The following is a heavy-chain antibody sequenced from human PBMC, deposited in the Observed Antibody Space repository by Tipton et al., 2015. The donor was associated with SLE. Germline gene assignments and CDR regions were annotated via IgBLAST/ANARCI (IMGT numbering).Heavy chain of an antibody. D-gene: IGHD2-21*01. Sequence: TLSLTCVISGDSLSSDSAAWNWIRQSPSRGLEWLGRTYYRSRWHDDYADSVKGRITVNADSSKNQFSLQPTSVTPDDTGVYYCARGQCGGDCYDSWGQGTLVTVSS. CDR3: ARGQCGGDCYDS. CDR2: TYYRSRWHD. J-gene: IGHJ4*02. CDR1: GDSLSSDSAA. V-gene: IGHV6-1*01.